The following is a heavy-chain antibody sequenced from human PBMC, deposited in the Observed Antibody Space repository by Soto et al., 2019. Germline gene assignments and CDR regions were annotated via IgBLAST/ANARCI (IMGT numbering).Heavy chain of an antibody. J-gene: IGHJ4*02. CDR1: GFTFSTYP. CDR3: ARSRDGYNSVDF. V-gene: IGHV3-23*01. CDR2: LSGSAVTT. D-gene: IGHD5-12*01. Sequence: EVQLLESGGGLVQPGGSLRLSCAASGFTFSTYPMTWVRQAPGKGLEWVSTLSGSAVTTYYAGSVKGRFTISRDNPKNTLYLQMSSLRAEDTAVYCWARSRDGYNSVDFWGQGTLVTVSS.